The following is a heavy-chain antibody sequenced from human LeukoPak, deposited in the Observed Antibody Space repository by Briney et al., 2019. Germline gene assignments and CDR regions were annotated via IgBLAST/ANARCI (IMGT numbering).Heavy chain of an antibody. CDR3: AMALDY. J-gene: IGHJ4*02. Sequence: GGSLRLSCVASGFTFSNYLMNWVRQAPGKGLEWVSGISHSGSSIYYADSVKGRFTISRDNSKNTLYLQMDRLRVEDTAVYYCAMALDYWGQATLVTVSS. V-gene: IGHV3-23*01. CDR2: ISHSGSSI. CDR1: GFTFSNYL.